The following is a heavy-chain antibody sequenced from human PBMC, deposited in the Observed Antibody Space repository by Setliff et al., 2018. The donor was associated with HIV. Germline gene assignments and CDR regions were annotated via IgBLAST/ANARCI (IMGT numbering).Heavy chain of an antibody. CDR1: GYTFGNDW. Sequence: GESLKISCKGSGYTFGNDWIGWVRQMPGKGLEWMGILYPGDSDSRYSPSFQGQVTISADKSISTAYLQWSGLKASDTAMYYCARLTSPYHNFWSGPFDYWGQGTLVTV. CDR3: ARLTSPYHNFWSGPFDY. J-gene: IGHJ4*02. V-gene: IGHV5-51*01. CDR2: LYPGDSDS. D-gene: IGHD3-3*01.